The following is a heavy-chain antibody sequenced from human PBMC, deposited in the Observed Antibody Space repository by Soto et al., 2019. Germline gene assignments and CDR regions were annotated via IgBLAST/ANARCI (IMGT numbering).Heavy chain of an antibody. J-gene: IGHJ6*02. D-gene: IGHD6-13*01. V-gene: IGHV3-30*18. Sequence: QVQLVESGGGVVQPGRSLRLSCAASGFTFSNYGIHWVRQAPGKGLEWVAVISYDGSSKDYADSVKGRFTISRDNSKNTLYLQMNSLRIEETAVYYCAKDDGSTWSMFYSYYGVDVWGQGTTVTVSS. CDR2: ISYDGSSK. CDR3: AKDDGSTWSMFYSYYGVDV. CDR1: GFTFSNYG.